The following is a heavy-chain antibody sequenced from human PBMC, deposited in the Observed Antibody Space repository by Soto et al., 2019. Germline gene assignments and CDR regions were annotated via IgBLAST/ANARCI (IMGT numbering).Heavy chain of an antibody. V-gene: IGHV3-33*01. D-gene: IGHD1-26*01. CDR1: GFTFSSYG. Sequence: GGSLRLSCAASGFTFSSYGMHWVRQAPGKGLEWVAVIWYDGGNKYYADSVKGRFTISRDNSKNTQYAQMNSLRSENTAVYYCARDGTESGSQLDYWGQGTLVTVSS. J-gene: IGHJ4*02. CDR3: ARDGTESGSQLDY. CDR2: IWYDGGNK.